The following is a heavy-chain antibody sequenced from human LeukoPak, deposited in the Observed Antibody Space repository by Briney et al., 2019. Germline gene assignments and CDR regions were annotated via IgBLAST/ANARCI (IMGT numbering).Heavy chain of an antibody. V-gene: IGHV6-1*01. CDR3: ARASYYDFWSGYYNAFDF. J-gene: IGHJ3*01. Sequence: SQTLSLTCAISGDSVSSNSAAWNWIGQSPSRGLEWLGRTYYRSKSYNDYAVSVKSRITITPDTSKNQFSLLLTSVTPEDTAVYYCARASYYDFWSGYYNAFDFWGQGTMVTVSS. D-gene: IGHD3-3*01. CDR1: GDSVSSNSAA. CDR2: TYYRSKSYN.